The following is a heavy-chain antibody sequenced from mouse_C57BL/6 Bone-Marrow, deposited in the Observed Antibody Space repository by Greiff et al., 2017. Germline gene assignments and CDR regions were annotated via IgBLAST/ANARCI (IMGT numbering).Heavy chain of an antibody. CDR3: TTWGDYGFDY. CDR2: IDPENGDT. V-gene: IGHV14-4*01. J-gene: IGHJ2*01. D-gene: IGHD2-4*01. Sequence: VQLKESGAELVRPGASVKLSCTASGFNIKDDYMHWVKQRPEQGLEWIGWIDPENGDTEYASKFQGKATITADTSSNTAYLQLSRLTSEDTAVYYCTTWGDYGFDYWGQGTTLTVSS. CDR1: GFNIKDDY.